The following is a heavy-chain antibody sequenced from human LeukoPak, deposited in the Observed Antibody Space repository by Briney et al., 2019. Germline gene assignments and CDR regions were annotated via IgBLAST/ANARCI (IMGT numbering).Heavy chain of an antibody. D-gene: IGHD3-3*01. CDR3: ARRDWVSGAVRAFDI. CDR1: GFSFSDYY. V-gene: IGHV3-11*04. Sequence: GGSLRLSCVGSGFSFSDYYMSWIRQAPGKGLEWVSYISNGSVDKYYVDSVRGRFTVSRDNVKKSMYLQMSGLRVEDTAVYYCARRDWVSGAVRAFDIWGQGTMVTVAS. J-gene: IGHJ3*02. CDR2: ISNGSVDK.